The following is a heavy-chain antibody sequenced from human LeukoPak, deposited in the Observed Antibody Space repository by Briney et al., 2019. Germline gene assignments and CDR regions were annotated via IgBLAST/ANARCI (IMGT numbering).Heavy chain of an antibody. CDR2: IKSRFDGGTT. J-gene: IGHJ5*02. V-gene: IGHV3-15*01. Sequence: GGSLRLSCAASGLTFSNAWMSWVRQAPGKGLDWVGRIKSRFDGGTTEYAAPVKGRFTISRDDSKNTLFLQMNSLKTEDTAVYYCPTMGGGYSDSAWGQGPLVTVS. CDR3: PTMGGGYSDSA. D-gene: IGHD4-11*01. CDR1: GLTFSNAW.